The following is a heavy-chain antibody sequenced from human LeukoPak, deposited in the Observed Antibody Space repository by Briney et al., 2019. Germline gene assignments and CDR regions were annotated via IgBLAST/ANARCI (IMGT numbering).Heavy chain of an antibody. CDR2: INPKDGRR. J-gene: IGHJ3*02. CDR1: GYTLTRYY. Sequence: ASVKVSCKASGYTLTRYYMHGVPHAPGQGLEWVGLINPKDGRRSYAKKFQGRVNRTRDTSTSTVYMELSSLRSEDTAVYYCAREYYDSSGYYSDAFDIWGQGTMVTVSS. V-gene: IGHV1-46*03. D-gene: IGHD3-22*01. CDR3: AREYYDSSGYYSDAFDI.